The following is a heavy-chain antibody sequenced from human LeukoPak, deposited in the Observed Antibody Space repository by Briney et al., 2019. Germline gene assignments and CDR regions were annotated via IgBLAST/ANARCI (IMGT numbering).Heavy chain of an antibody. J-gene: IGHJ4*02. Sequence: GGCLRLSCAASGFTFSRYSINWVRQPPGKGLEWVSSISRSSSYKSYAESVKGRFTISRDNAKNSLYLQMNRLRVEDTAVYYCAREGLTLPGDPIDYWGQGTLLTVSS. D-gene: IGHD4-17*01. CDR2: ISRSSSYK. CDR3: AREGLTLPGDPIDY. V-gene: IGHV3-21*01. CDR1: GFTFSRYS.